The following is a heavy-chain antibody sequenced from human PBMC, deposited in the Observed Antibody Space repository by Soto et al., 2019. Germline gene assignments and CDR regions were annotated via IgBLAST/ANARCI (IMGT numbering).Heavy chain of an antibody. CDR1: GGTFSSYA. CDR2: IIPIFGTA. J-gene: IGHJ4*02. CDR3: ARGIGGGIVATITPIDY. V-gene: IGHV1-69*13. D-gene: IGHD5-12*01. Sequence: SVKVSCKASGGTFSSYAISWVRQAPGQGLEWMGGIIPIFGTANYAQKFQGRVTITADESTSTAYMELSSLRSEDTAVYYCARGIGGGIVATITPIDYWGQGTLVTVSS.